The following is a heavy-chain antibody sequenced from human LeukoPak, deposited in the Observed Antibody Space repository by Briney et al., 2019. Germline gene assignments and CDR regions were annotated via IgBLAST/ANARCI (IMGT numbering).Heavy chain of an antibody. CDR3: ARDRPAAYSSGFTFDY. V-gene: IGHV3-30-3*01. D-gene: IGHD6-19*01. CDR1: GFTFSSYA. CDR2: ISYDGSNK. Sequence: PGRSLRLSCAASGFTFSSYAMHWVRQAPGKGLEWVAVISYDGSNKYYADSVKGRFTISRDNSKNTLYLQMNSLRAEDTAVYYCARDRPAAYSSGFTFDYWGQGTLVTVSS. J-gene: IGHJ4*02.